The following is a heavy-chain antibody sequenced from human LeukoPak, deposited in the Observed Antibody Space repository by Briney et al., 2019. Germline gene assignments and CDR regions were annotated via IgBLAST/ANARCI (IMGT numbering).Heavy chain of an antibody. J-gene: IGHJ4*02. CDR1: GGSISSGSYY. Sequence: RSQTLSLTCTVSGGSISSGSYYWSWIRQPAGKGLEWIGRIYTGGSTNYNPSLKSRVTISVDTSKNQFSLKLSSVTAADTAVYYCARGGLRLDYWGQGTLVTVSS. CDR3: ARGGLRLDY. CDR2: IYTGGST. D-gene: IGHD3/OR15-3a*01. V-gene: IGHV4-61*02.